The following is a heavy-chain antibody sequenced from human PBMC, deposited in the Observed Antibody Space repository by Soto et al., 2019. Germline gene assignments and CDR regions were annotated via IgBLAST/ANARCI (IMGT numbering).Heavy chain of an antibody. CDR1: VDSILSSDSY. D-gene: IGHD3-3*02. CDR2: IFYLGSS. V-gene: IGHV4-39*01. Sequence: SETLSFTCTFSVDSILSSDSYGGWFRHPPGKGLEWIGSIFYLGSSYYNPSLKSQVTMSVDTSKNQFSLRLRSVTAADTALYFCARHSLALRKNNWFDPWGQGIMVTVSS. CDR3: ARHSLALRKNNWFDP. J-gene: IGHJ5*02.